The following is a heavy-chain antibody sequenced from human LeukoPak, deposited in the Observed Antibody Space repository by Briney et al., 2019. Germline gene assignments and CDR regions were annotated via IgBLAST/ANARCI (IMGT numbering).Heavy chain of an antibody. CDR3: ARKPPYCTSTSCHNDY. Sequence: ASVKVSCKASGYTFTIYYMHWVRQAPGQGLEWMGWINPNSGGTSYAQRFQGRVTMTRDTSISTAYMELSGLTSDDTAVYYCARKPPYCTSTSCHNDYWGQGTLVTVSS. CDR1: GYTFTIYY. CDR2: INPNSGGT. D-gene: IGHD2-2*02. J-gene: IGHJ4*02. V-gene: IGHV1-2*02.